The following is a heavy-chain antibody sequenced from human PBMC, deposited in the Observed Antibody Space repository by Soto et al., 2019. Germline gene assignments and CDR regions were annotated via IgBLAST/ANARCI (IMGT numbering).Heavy chain of an antibody. V-gene: IGHV3-21*01. J-gene: IGHJ3*02. CDR2: ISSSSSYI. CDR1: GFTFSSYS. D-gene: IGHD6-19*01. CDR3: ARTKYSSRFEDAFDI. Sequence: PGGSLRLSCAASGFTFSSYSMNWVRQAPGKGLEWVSSISSSSSYIYYADSVKGRFTISRDNAKNSLYLQMNSLRAEDTAVYYCARTKYSSRFEDAFDIWGQGTMVTVSS.